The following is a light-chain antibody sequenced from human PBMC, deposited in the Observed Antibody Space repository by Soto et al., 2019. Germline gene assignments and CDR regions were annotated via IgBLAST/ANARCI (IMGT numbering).Light chain of an antibody. J-gene: IGKJ1*01. CDR1: QSISSW. CDR2: KAS. Sequence: DIQMTQSPSTLSASVGGRVTITCRASQSISSWLAWYQHKPGKAPKLLIYKASTLDDGVPSRFSGSGSGTEFTLTISSLQPDDFATYYCQQYNTYSRTFGQGTKVDIK. V-gene: IGKV1-5*03. CDR3: QQYNTYSRT.